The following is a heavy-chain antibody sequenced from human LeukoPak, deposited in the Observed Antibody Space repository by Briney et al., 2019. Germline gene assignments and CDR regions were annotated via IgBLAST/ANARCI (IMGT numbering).Heavy chain of an antibody. CDR3: ARYYDSSGGPFDY. J-gene: IGHJ4*02. D-gene: IGHD3-22*01. V-gene: IGHV3-20*04. CDR2: INWNGDTT. CDR1: GFTFDDYG. Sequence: GGSLRLSCAASGFTFDDYGMSWVRQAPGKGLEWVSGINWNGDTTNYADSVKGRFTISRDNAKKSLYLQMNSLRAEDTALYYCARYYDSSGGPFDYWGQGTLVTVSS.